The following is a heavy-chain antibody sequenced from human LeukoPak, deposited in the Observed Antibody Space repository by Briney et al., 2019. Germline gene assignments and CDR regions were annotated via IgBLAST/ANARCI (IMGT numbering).Heavy chain of an antibody. Sequence: SETLFLTCTLSGGSISGYYWSWIRQPPGKGLEWIGYIYYSGSTKYNTSLKSRVTISVDTSKNQFSLWLSSVTAADTAVYYCARGGLENGYHSNGFDIWGQGTMVTVSS. CDR2: IYYSGST. D-gene: IGHD3-22*01. CDR3: ARGGLENGYHSNGFDI. CDR1: GGSISGYY. J-gene: IGHJ3*02. V-gene: IGHV4-59*01.